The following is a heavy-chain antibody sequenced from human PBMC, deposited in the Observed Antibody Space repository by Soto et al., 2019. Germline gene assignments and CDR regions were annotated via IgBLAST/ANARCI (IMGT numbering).Heavy chain of an antibody. CDR3: ATTLQCLPTVIDY. V-gene: IGHV4-61*01. J-gene: IGHJ4*02. D-gene: IGHD2-15*01. CDR1: GGSVSSGSYY. CDR2: IYYSGRT. Sequence: QVQLQESGPGLVKPSETLSLTCTDSGGSVSSGSYYWSWIRQPPGKGLEWIGYIYYSGRTNYTPSLISRVTISVDTSNNQCSLKLSSVTAAYPAVYYCATTLQCLPTVIDYGGQGTLVTVSS.